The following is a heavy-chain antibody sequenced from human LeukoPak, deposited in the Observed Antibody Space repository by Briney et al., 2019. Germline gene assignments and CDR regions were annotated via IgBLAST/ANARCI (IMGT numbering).Heavy chain of an antibody. CDR3: VRGYSFGPYGMDV. Sequence: GRSLILSSSPSRFPFIRYAMHLIFKAPAKIQNHVSAISDSGGSTYYADSVKGRFTISRDNSKNTLYLQMSSLRAEDTAVYFCVRGYSFGPYGMDVWGQGTTVTVSS. D-gene: IGHD2-15*01. CDR1: RFPFIRYA. J-gene: IGHJ6*02. V-gene: IGHV3-64D*09. CDR2: ISDSGGST.